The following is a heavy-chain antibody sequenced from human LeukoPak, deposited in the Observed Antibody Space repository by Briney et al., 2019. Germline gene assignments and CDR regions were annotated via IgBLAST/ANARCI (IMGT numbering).Heavy chain of an antibody. CDR1: GYSISSGYY. CDR2: IYHSGST. D-gene: IGHD2-2*01. J-gene: IGHJ5*02. CDR3: ARDIVVVPAATYNWFDP. V-gene: IGHV4-38-2*02. Sequence: NASETLSLTCAVSGYSISSGYYWGWIRQPPGKGLEWIGSIYHSGSTYYNPSLKGRVTISVDTSKNQFSLKLSSVTAADTAVYYCARDIVVVPAATYNWFDPWGQGTLVTVSS.